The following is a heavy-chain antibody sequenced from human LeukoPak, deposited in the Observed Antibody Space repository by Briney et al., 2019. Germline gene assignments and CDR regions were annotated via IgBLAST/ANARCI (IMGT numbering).Heavy chain of an antibody. CDR3: ARVGGESGTTLELYAFDI. CDR1: GGSISSYY. CDR2: IYTSGST. D-gene: IGHD1-1*01. V-gene: IGHV4-4*07. Sequence: SETLSLTRTVSGGSISSYYWSWIRQPAGKGLEWIGRIYTSGSTNYNPSLKSRVTMSVDTSKNQFSLKLSSVTAADTAVYYCARVGGESGTTLELYAFDIWGQGTMVTVSS. J-gene: IGHJ3*02.